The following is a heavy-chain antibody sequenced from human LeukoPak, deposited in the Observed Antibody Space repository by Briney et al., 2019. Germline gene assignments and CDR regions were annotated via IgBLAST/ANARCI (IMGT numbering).Heavy chain of an antibody. CDR1: GGTFSSYA. CDR2: IILILGIA. V-gene: IGHV1-69*04. Sequence: SVKVSCKSSGGTFSSYAISWVRQAPGQGLEWMGRIILILGIANYAQKSQGRVTITADKSATTAYMELSSLRSEDTAVYYCATLPAFVAGNGKLIDYWGQGTLVTVSS. D-gene: IGHD6-19*01. J-gene: IGHJ4*02. CDR3: ATLPAFVAGNGKLIDY.